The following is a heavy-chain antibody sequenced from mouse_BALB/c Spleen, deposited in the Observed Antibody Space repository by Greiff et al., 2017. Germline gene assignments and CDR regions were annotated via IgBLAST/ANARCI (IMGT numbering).Heavy chain of an antibody. J-gene: IGHJ2*01. CDR1: GFTFTDYY. V-gene: IGHV7-3*02. D-gene: IGHD1-1*01. CDR3: ARDKGYYGSSFDY. CDR2: IRNKANGYTT. Sequence: EVHLVESGGGLVQPGGSLRLSCATSGFTFTDYYMSWVRQPPGKALEWLGFIRNKANGYTTEYSASVKGRFTISRDNSQSILYLQMNTLRAEDSATYYCARDKGYYGSSFDYWGQGTTLTVSS.